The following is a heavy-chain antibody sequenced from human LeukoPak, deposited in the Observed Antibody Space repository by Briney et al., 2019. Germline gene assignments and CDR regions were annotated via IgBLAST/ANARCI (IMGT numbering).Heavy chain of an antibody. CDR3: ARRIQYYYGMDV. D-gene: IGHD1-1*01. V-gene: IGHV4-59*08. J-gene: IGHJ6*01. CDR1: GGSINPYY. CDR2: IYYSGST. Sequence: PSETLSLTCTVSGGSINPYYWSWIRQPPGKGLEWIGYIYYSGSTNYNPSLKSLVTISVDTSKNQFSLKLSSVTAADTAVYYCARRIQYYYGMDVWGQGSTVSVCS.